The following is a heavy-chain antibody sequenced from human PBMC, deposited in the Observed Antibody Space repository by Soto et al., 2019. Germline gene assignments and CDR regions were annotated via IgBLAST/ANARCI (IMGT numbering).Heavy chain of an antibody. J-gene: IGHJ4*02. CDR2: ISWDGGST. CDR1: GFTFDDYT. Sequence: PGGSLRLSCAASGFTFDDYTMHWVRQAPGKGLEWVSLISWDGGSTYYADSVKGRFTISRDNSKNSLYLQMNSLRTEDTASYYCAKDIFGRPDNQVSGFYFDYWGQGTLVTVSS. V-gene: IGHV3-43*01. D-gene: IGHD3-10*01. CDR3: AKDIFGRPDNQVSGFYFDY.